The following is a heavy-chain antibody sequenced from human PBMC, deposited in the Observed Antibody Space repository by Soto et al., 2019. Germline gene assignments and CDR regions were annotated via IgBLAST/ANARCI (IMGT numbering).Heavy chain of an antibody. V-gene: IGHV3-23*01. Sequence: VGSLRLSCAASGFTFSSYAMSWVRQAPGKGLESVSAISGSGGSTYYADSVKGRFTISRDNSKNTLYLQMNSLRAEDTAVYYCAKFVVRASSYYYYGMDVWGQGTTVTVSS. J-gene: IGHJ6*02. D-gene: IGHD2-21*01. CDR1: GFTFSSYA. CDR3: AKFVVRASSYYYYGMDV. CDR2: ISGSGGST.